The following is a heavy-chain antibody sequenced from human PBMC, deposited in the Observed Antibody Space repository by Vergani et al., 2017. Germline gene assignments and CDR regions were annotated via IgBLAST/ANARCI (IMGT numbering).Heavy chain of an antibody. D-gene: IGHD2-15*01. CDR2: IWYDGSKK. J-gene: IGHJ4*02. CDR3: SRARYCSGGSCYSLDY. V-gene: IGHV3-33*01. CDR1: GFTFSSYG. Sequence: QVQLVESGGGVVQPGRSLRLSCAASGFTFSSYGMHWVRQAPGKGLEWVAVIWYDGSKKYYADSVKGRFTISRDHSKNTLYLQMNSLRADDTAVYYCSRARYCSGGSCYSLDYWGQGTLVTVSS.